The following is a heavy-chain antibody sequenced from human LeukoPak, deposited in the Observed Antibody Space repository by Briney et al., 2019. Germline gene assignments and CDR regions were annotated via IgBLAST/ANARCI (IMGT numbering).Heavy chain of an antibody. CDR1: GFTFGDYT. J-gene: IGHJ4*02. CDR2: IRSKAYGGTT. Sequence: GGSLRLSCTASGFTFGDYTMTWFRQAPGKGLEWVGFIRSKAYGGTTEDAASVKGRFTISRDDSKSIAYLQMNSLKTEDTAVYYCSRGGANSPFDYWGQGTLVTVSS. D-gene: IGHD1-1*01. CDR3: SRGGANSPFDY. V-gene: IGHV3-49*03.